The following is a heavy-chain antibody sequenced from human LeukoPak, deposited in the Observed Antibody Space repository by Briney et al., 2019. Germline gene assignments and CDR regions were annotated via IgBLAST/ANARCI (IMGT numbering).Heavy chain of an antibody. CDR2: VYYTGIT. D-gene: IGHD1/OR15-1a*01. CDR3: ASQLGGTTFH. J-gene: IGHJ4*02. Sequence: SETLSLTCTVSGVSINTYFWSWIRQPPGKGLKWIGYVYYTGITNYNPSLKSRVSISLDTSKNQFSLRLNSVTAAETAVYYCASQLGGTTFHWGQGTLITVSS. CDR1: GVSINTYF. V-gene: IGHV4-59*01.